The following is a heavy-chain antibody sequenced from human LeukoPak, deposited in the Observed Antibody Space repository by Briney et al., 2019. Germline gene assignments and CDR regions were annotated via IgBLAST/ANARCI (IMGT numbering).Heavy chain of an antibody. J-gene: IGHJ4*02. D-gene: IGHD1-26*01. CDR1: GFTFDDYA. CDR3: AKDIFGGSGSYPSFDY. CDR2: ISWNSGRI. V-gene: IGHV3-9*01. Sequence: PGRSLRLSCAASGFTFDDYAMHWVRQGPGKGLEWVSGISWNSGRIGYADSVKGRFTISRDNSKNTVHLQLNTLRAEDTAVYFCAKDIFGGSGSYPSFDYWGQGTLVTVSS.